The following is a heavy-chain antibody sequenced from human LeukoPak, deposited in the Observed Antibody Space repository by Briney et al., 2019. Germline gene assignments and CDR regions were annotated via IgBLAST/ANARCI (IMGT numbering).Heavy chain of an antibody. CDR3: ARDIRYFDYHYYYYGMDV. D-gene: IGHD3-9*01. V-gene: IGHV7-4-1*02. J-gene: IGHJ6*02. CDR1: GYTFTSYA. CDR2: INTNTGNP. Sequence: VSVKVSCKASGYTFTSYAMKWVRQAPGQGLEWKGWINTNTGNPTYAQGFTGRFVFSLDTSVSTAYLQNSSLKAEDTAVYYCARDIRYFDYHYYYYGMDVWGQGTTVTVSS.